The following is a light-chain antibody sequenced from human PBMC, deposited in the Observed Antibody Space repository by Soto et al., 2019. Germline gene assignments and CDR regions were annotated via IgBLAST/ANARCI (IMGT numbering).Light chain of an antibody. V-gene: IGLV1-40*01. CDR1: SSNIGAGYD. CDR3: QSYDSSLSGVV. CDR2: VNN. J-gene: IGLJ2*01. Sequence: QSVLTQPPPVSGTPGQRVTISCTGSSSNIGAGYDVHWYQQLPGTAPKLLIFVNNNRPSGVPDRFSGSKSGTSASLAITGIQAEDEADYYCQSYDSSLSGVVFGGGTKLTVL.